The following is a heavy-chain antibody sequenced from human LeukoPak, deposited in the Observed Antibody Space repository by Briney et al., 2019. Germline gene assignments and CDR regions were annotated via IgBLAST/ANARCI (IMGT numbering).Heavy chain of an antibody. Sequence: GGSLRLSCAASGFTFSSYGMHWVRQAPGKGLEWVAVIWHDGSNKYHADSVKGRFTISRDNSKNTLYLQMNSLRAEDTAVYFCVRDGQGSTPLDYWGQGTLVTVSS. J-gene: IGHJ4*02. D-gene: IGHD1-26*01. CDR1: GFTFSSYG. V-gene: IGHV3-33*01. CDR3: VRDGQGSTPLDY. CDR2: IWHDGSNK.